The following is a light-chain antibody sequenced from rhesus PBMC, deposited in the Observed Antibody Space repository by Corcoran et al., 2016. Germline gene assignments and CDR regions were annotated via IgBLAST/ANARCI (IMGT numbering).Light chain of an antibody. CDR2: KAS. V-gene: IGKV1-22*01. Sequence: DIQMTQSPSSLSASVGDTVTITCRASQSISSWLDWYQQKPGKAPKLLIYKASSLQSWVPSRFSGSGSGTDFTLTISSLQPEDFATYYCLRYSSSPLTFGGGTKVEIK. CDR3: LRYSSSPLT. J-gene: IGKJ4*01. CDR1: QSISSW.